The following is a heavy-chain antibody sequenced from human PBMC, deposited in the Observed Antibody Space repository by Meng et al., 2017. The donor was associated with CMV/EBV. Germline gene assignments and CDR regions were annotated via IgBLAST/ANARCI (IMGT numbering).Heavy chain of an antibody. CDR1: TFSSYA. CDR3: AREGYYDSSGYSPDAFDI. CDR2: IIPILGIA. J-gene: IGHJ3*02. V-gene: IGHV1-69*10. D-gene: IGHD3-22*01. Sequence: TFSSYAISWVRQAPGQGLEWMGGIIPILGIANYAQKFQGRVTITADKSTSTAYMELSSLRSEDTAVYYCAREGYYDSSGYSPDAFDIWGQGTMVTVSS.